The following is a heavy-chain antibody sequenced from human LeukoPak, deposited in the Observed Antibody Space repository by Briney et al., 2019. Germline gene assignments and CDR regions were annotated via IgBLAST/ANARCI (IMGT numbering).Heavy chain of an antibody. D-gene: IGHD6-13*01. Sequence: GGSLRLSCAASGFTFSNYWMSWVRQAPGKGLEWVANIKDDGSGKYYVDSLKGRFTISRDNAKNSLYLQMNSLRAEDTAVYYCARVGYSSSWSPSDYWGQGTVVTVSS. CDR2: IKDDGSGK. J-gene: IGHJ4*02. V-gene: IGHV3-7*01. CDR3: ARVGYSSSWSPSDY. CDR1: GFTFSNYW.